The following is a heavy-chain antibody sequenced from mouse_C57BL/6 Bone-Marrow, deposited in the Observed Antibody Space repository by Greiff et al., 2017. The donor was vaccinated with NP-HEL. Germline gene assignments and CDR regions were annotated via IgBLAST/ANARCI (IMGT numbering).Heavy chain of an antibody. D-gene: IGHD2-5*01. CDR3: TRDASNFHFDY. CDR2: ISSGGDYI. Sequence: EVNVVESGEGLVKPGGSLKLSCAASGFTFSSYAMSWVRQTPEKRLEWVAYISSGGDYIYYADTVKGRFTISSDNARNTLYLQMSSLKSEDTAMYYCTRDASNFHFDYWGQGTTLTVSS. CDR1: GFTFSSYA. V-gene: IGHV5-9-1*02. J-gene: IGHJ2*01.